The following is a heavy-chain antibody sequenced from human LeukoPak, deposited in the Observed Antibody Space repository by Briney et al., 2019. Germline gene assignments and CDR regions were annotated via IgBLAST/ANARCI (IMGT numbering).Heavy chain of an antibody. CDR2: IYSGGST. D-gene: IGHD6-19*01. J-gene: IGHJ4*02. V-gene: IGHV3-66*01. CDR1: GFTVSSNY. CDR3: ARDYDVGGWYFDY. Sequence: PGGSLRLSRAASGFTVSSNYMSWVRQAPGKGLEWVSVIYSGGSTYYADSVKGRFTISRDNSKNTLYLQMNSLRAEDTAVYYCARDYDVGGWYFDYWGQGTLVTVSS.